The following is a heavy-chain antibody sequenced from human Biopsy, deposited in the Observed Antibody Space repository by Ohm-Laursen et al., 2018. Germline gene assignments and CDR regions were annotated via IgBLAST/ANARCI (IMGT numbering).Heavy chain of an antibody. V-gene: IGHV4-59*07. CDR2: IYYSGTT. D-gene: IGHD3-3*01. Sequence: SDTLSLTCTVSGGSISSYYWNWIRQPPGKGLEWIGYIYYSGTTNYNPSLKSRITMSLDRSKSQVSLRMNSVTAADTAVYYCARARIKTSGALIPETYYFDSWGQGTLVTVSS. CDR1: GGSISSYY. CDR3: ARARIKTSGALIPETYYFDS. J-gene: IGHJ4*02.